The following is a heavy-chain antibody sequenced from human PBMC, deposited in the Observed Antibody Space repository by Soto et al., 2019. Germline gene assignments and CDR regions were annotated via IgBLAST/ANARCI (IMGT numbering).Heavy chain of an antibody. V-gene: IGHV3-9*01. Sequence: EVQLVESGGGLVQPGRSLRLSCAASGFTFDDYAMHWVRQAPGKGLEWVSGISWNSGSIGYADSVKGRFTISRDNAKNSLYLQMNSLRAEDTALYYCAKDLSMIVGSRFDPWGQGNLVTVSS. D-gene: IGHD3-22*01. J-gene: IGHJ5*02. CDR1: GFTFDDYA. CDR2: ISWNSGSI. CDR3: AKDLSMIVGSRFDP.